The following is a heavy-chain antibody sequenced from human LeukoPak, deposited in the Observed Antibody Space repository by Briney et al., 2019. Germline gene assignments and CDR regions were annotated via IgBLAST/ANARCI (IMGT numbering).Heavy chain of an antibody. V-gene: IGHV3-30*02. J-gene: IGHJ4*02. CDR2: IRYDGSNK. Sequence: GGSLRLSCAASGFTFSSYGMHWVRQAPGKGLEWVAFIRYDGSNKYYADSVKGRFTISRDNSKNTLYLRMNSLRAEDTAVYYCASRPLRITMIVVGGKGDYWGQGTLVTVSS. CDR3: ASRPLRITMIVVGGKGDY. D-gene: IGHD3-22*01. CDR1: GFTFSSYG.